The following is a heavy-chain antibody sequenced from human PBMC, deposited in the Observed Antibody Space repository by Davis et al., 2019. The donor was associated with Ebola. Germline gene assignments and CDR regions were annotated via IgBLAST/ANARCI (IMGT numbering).Heavy chain of an antibody. CDR3: TVSVDTAMAYGARHYYYYGMDV. V-gene: IGHV3-73*01. J-gene: IGHJ6*02. CDR1: GFTFSGSA. CDR2: IRSKANSYAT. D-gene: IGHD5-18*01. Sequence: GESLKISCAASGFTFSGSAMHWVRQVSGKGLEWVGRIRSKANSYATAYAASVKGRFTISRDDSKNTAYLQMNSLKTEDTAVYYCTVSVDTAMAYGARHYYYYGMDVWGQGTTVTVSS.